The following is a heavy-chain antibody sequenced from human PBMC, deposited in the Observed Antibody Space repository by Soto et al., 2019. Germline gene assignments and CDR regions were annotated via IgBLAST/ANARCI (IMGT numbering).Heavy chain of an antibody. J-gene: IGHJ4*02. CDR1: GFSFSNYA. CDR3: EGRTGYPFDY. V-gene: IGHV3-23*01. CDR2: VGGNGLDT. Sequence: EVQLLEAGGVLVQPGGSLRLSCAASGFSFSNYAMNWVRQAPGKGLEWVSAVGGNGLDTYYADSVKGRFTISRDNSKNTLYLQMNSLRAEDTAVYYCEGRTGYPFDYWGQGTLVTVSS. D-gene: IGHD3-9*01.